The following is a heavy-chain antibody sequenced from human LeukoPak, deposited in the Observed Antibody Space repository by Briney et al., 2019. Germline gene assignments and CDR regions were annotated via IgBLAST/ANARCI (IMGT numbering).Heavy chain of an antibody. CDR2: MYYTGST. CDR1: GGSVSSSTYY. D-gene: IGHD3-16*01. V-gene: IGHV4-39*07. J-gene: IGHJ4*02. CDR3: ARVRGVASYFDY. Sequence: SETLSLTCTVSGGSVSSSTYYWGWIRQPPGKGPEWIGGMYYTGSTYYNPSLKSRVTVSMDKSKNQFSLNLISVTAADTAVYYCARVRGVASYFDYWGQGTLVTVSS.